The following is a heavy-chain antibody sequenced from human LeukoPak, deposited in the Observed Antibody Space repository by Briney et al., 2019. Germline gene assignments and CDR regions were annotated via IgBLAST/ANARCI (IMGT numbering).Heavy chain of an antibody. J-gene: IGHJ6*03. CDR3: ARDGVRAVTFNHYYFLDV. CDR2: IKQDGSEK. V-gene: IGHV3-7*01. D-gene: IGHD3-10*01. CDR1: GFDFTVYW. Sequence: GSLRLSCAASGFDFTVYWMTWVRQAPGKGLEWVANIKQDGSEKYYVDSVKGRFTISRDNAKNSLFLQMNSLRAEDTALYYCARDGVRAVTFNHYYFLDVWGKGTTVTVSS.